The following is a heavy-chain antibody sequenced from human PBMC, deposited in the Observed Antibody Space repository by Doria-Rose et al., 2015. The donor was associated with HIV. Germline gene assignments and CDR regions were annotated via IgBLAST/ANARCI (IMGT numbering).Heavy chain of an antibody. V-gene: IGHV2-26*01. D-gene: IGHD6-13*01. J-gene: IGHJ4*02. Sequence: QVTSKESGPVLVKPTETLTLTCTVSGVSLSSPGMGVSWIRQPPGKALEWLANIFSDDERSYKTSLKSRLTISRDTSKSQVVLTMADMDPVDTATYYCARIKSSRWYHKYYFDFWGQGTLVIVSA. CDR1: GVSLSSPGMG. CDR2: IFSDDER. CDR3: ARIKSSRWYHKYYFDF.